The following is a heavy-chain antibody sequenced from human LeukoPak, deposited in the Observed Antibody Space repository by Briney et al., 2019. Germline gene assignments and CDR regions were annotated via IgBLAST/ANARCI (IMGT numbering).Heavy chain of an antibody. CDR2: ISSSSSYI. D-gene: IGHD6-13*01. CDR3: ARDRSLIAAAGTPYYYYMDV. J-gene: IGHJ6*03. CDR1: GFTFSSYS. Sequence: GGSLRLSCAASGFTFSSYSMNWVRQAPGKGLEWVSSISSSSSYIYYADSVKGRFTISRDNAKNSLYLQMNSLRADDTAVYYCARDRSLIAAAGTPYYYYMDVWGKGSTVTVSS. V-gene: IGHV3-21*01.